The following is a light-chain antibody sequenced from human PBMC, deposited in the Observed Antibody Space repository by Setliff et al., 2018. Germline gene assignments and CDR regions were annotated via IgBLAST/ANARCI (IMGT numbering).Light chain of an antibody. CDR1: NIGSKS. V-gene: IGLV3-21*01. J-gene: IGLJ1*01. Sequence: SYELTQPPSVSVAPGKTARITCGGNNIGSKSVHWYQQKPGQAPVLVIYYDSDRPSGVPDRFSGSKSGTSASLAITGLQAEDEADYYCQSYDSSLSALYVFGTGTKVTVL. CDR2: YDS. CDR3: QSYDSSLSALYV.